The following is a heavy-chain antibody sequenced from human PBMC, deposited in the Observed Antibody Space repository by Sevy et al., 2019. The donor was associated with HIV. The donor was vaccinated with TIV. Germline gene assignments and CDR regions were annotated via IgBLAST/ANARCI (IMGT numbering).Heavy chain of an antibody. Sequence: GGSLRLSCAASGFSFTAYAIHWVRQAPGKGVEWLAVITNDGTNKFYADSVKGRFTVSRDNSRNTLSLQMDSLSTEDTAIYYCAKAGDLGPFDFWGLGTRVTVSS. CDR2: ITNDGTNK. CDR3: AKAGDLGPFDF. CDR1: GFSFTAYA. V-gene: IGHV3-30*18. J-gene: IGHJ4*02. D-gene: IGHD3-16*01.